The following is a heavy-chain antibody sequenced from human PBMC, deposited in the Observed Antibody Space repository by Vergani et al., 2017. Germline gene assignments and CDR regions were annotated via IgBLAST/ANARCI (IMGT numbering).Heavy chain of an antibody. D-gene: IGHD4-11*01. V-gene: IGHV4-34*01. CDR1: GGSFTSYH. J-gene: IGHJ6*01. CDR3: ARVNTETNGQLYYYYDMDV. Sequence: QVQLQQWGGGLLKPSETLSLSCVVNGGSFTSYHWTWIRQSPGEGLEWVGDIDHTGRPDYNPSLKSRFTMSVDKSRNQFSLTLNSVTATDTAIYFCARVNTETNGQLYYYYDMDVWGQGTAGNVSP. CDR2: IDHTGRP.